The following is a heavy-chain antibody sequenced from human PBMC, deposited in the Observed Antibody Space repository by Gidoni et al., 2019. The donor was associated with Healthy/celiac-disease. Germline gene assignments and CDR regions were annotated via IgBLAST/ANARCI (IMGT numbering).Heavy chain of an antibody. V-gene: IGHV4-34*01. CDR1: GVSFSGYY. CDR2: INHSGST. J-gene: IGHJ5*02. D-gene: IGHD3-16*02. CDR3: ARSYDYVWGSYRYTGWFDP. Sequence: QVQLQQSGAGLLKPSETLSLTCAVHGVSFSGYYWSWIRQPPGKGLEWIGEINHSGSTNYNPSLKSRVTISVDTSKNQFSLKLSSVTAADTAVYYCARSYDYVWGSYRYTGWFDPWGQGTLVTVSS.